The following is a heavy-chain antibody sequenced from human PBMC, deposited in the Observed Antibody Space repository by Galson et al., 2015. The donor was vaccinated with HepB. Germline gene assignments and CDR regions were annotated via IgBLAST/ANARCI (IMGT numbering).Heavy chain of an antibody. J-gene: IGHJ6*02. Sequence: SLRLSCAASGFTFSSYEMNWVRQAPGKGLEWVSYISSSGSTIYYADSVKGRFTISRDNAKNSLYLQMNSLRAEDTAVYYCARAGGVQYYYYGMDVWGQGTTVTVSS. V-gene: IGHV3-48*03. CDR2: ISSSGSTI. CDR1: GFTFSSYE. D-gene: IGHD3-16*01. CDR3: ARAGGVQYYYYGMDV.